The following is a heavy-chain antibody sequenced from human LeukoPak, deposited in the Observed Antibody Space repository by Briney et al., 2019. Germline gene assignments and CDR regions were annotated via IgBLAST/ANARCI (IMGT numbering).Heavy chain of an antibody. CDR3: ATDLPTGFGSTAY. V-gene: IGHV1-46*01. J-gene: IGHJ4*02. D-gene: IGHD3-10*01. CDR1: GNTFTNNF. Sequence: WASVTVSCKASGNTFTNNFMYWVRQAPGQGLEWMGLINPSGSATTYPQKLQGRVTMTRDTSTNTVYMELSSLRSEDTAVYYCATDLPTGFGSTAYWGQGTLVTVSS. CDR2: INPSGSAT.